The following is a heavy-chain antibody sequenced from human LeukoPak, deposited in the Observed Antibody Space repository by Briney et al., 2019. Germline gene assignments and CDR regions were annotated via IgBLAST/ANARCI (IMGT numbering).Heavy chain of an antibody. CDR2: IKQDGSEK. CDR1: GFTFSSYW. D-gene: IGHD3-9*01. CDR3: ARDLNYDILTGYYNNY. V-gene: IGHV3-7*01. J-gene: IGHJ4*02. Sequence: GGSLRLSCAASGFTFSSYWMSWVRQAPGKGLEWVANIKQDGSEKYYVDSVKGRFTISRGNAKNSLYLQMNSLRAEDTAVYYCARDLNYDILTGYYNNYWGQGTLVTVSS.